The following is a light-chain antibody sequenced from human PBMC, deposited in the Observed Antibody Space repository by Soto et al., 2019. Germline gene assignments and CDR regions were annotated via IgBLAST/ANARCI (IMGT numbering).Light chain of an antibody. J-gene: IGKJ5*01. CDR3: QQSYSPSIT. CDR1: QTISNF. CDR2: SSS. Sequence: DIQLTQSPSSLSASVGDRVTIACRASQTISNFLNWYQGKPGKPPKLLIYSSSTLQSGVPSRFSGSGSGTDFTLTINGLQPEDFATYYCQQSYSPSITFGQGTRLEIK. V-gene: IGKV1-39*01.